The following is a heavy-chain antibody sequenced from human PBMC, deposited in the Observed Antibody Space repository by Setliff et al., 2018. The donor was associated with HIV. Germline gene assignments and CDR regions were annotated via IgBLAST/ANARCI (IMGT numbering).Heavy chain of an antibody. J-gene: IGHJ6*03. CDR1: GGSISSHY. Sequence: SETLSLTCTVSGGSISSHYWNWIRQPPGKGLEWIGYIHYSGSINYNPSLKSRVTISGDSSKNQVSLMLSSVTAADTAVYFCARAPSSGWYGGHHYMDVWGKGAAVTVSS. CDR3: ARAPSSGWYGGHHYMDV. D-gene: IGHD6-19*01. V-gene: IGHV4-59*11. CDR2: IHYSGSI.